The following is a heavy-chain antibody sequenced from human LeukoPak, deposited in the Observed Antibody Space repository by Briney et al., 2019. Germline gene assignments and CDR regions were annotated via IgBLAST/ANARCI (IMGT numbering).Heavy chain of an antibody. CDR3: ASRGKYYFDY. D-gene: IGHD3-10*01. CDR1: GFTFSIHA. CDR2: IGSSSGGT. J-gene: IGHJ4*02. Sequence: GGSLRFSCAASGFTFSIHAMSWVRQAPGKGLEWVSTIGSSSGGTYNADSVKGRFTISRDNSKNTLYLQMNSLRAEDTAIYYCASRGKYYFDYWGQGTLVTVSS. V-gene: IGHV3-23*01.